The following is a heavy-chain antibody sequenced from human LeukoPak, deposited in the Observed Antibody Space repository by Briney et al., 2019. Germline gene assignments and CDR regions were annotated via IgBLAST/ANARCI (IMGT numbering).Heavy chain of an antibody. CDR3: ARFGVGQQLASNAFDI. J-gene: IGHJ3*02. CDR2: IYYSGST. V-gene: IGHV4-59*01. D-gene: IGHD6-13*01. CDR1: GGSISSYY. Sequence: SETLSLTCTVSGGSISSYYWSWIRQPPGKGLEWIGYIYYSGSTNYNPSLKSRLTISVDTSKNQFSLKLSSVTAADTAVYYCARFGVGQQLASNAFDIWGQGTMVTVSS.